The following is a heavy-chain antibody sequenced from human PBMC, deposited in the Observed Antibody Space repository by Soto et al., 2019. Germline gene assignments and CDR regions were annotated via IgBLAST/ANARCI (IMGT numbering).Heavy chain of an antibody. J-gene: IGHJ4*02. V-gene: IGHV1-18*01. Sequence: QVQLVQSGAEVKKPAASVKVSCKASGYTFTSYGISWVRQAPGQGLERMGWISAYNGNTNYAQKLQGRVTMTTDTSTSTAYMELRSLRSDDTAVYYCAKDRVNLVATPANDYWGQGTLVTVSS. CDR3: AKDRVNLVATPANDY. D-gene: IGHD5-12*01. CDR2: ISAYNGNT. CDR1: GYTFTSYG.